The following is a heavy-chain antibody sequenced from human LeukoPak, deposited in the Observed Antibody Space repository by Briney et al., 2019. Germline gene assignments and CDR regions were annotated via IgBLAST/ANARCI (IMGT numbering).Heavy chain of an antibody. CDR1: GYTFTSYD. D-gene: IGHD3-22*01. V-gene: IGHV1-8*01. Sequence: ASVKVSCKASGYTFTSYDINWVRQATGQGLEWMGWMDPNSFNTGYAQKFQGRVTMTRNTSINTAYMELSSLRSEDTAVYYCAFGYYDSSGYLSWYYYMDVWGKGTTVTISS. CDR3: AFGYYDSSGYLSWYYYMDV. J-gene: IGHJ6*03. CDR2: MDPNSFNT.